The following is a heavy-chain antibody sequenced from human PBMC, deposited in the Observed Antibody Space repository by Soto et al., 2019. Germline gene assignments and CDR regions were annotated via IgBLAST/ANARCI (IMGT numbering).Heavy chain of an antibody. J-gene: IGHJ6*02. V-gene: IGHV5-51*01. CDR3: ARLTNGGATTVVTRVSVSYGMDV. D-gene: IGHD4-17*01. CDR1: GYSFTSYG. Sequence: GESLKISCKGSGYSFTSYGIGWVRQMPGKGLEWMGIIYPGDSDTRYSPSFQGQVTISADKSISTAYLQWSSLKASDTAMYYCARLTNGGATTVVTRVSVSYGMDVWGQGTTVTVSS. CDR2: IYPGDSDT.